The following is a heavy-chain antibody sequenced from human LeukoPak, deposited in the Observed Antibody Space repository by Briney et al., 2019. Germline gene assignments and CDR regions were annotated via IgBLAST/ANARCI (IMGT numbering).Heavy chain of an antibody. J-gene: IGHJ5*02. CDR1: GFTFSSYW. V-gene: IGHV3-7*01. CDR2: IKQDGSEK. D-gene: IGHD3-10*02. CDR3: ARVTMFWFDP. Sequence: GGSLRLSCAPSGFTFSSYWMSWVRQAPGKGLEWMANIKQDGSEKYYVDSVKGRFTISRDNAKNSLYLQMNSLRAEDTAVYYCARVTMFWFDPWGQGTLVTVSS.